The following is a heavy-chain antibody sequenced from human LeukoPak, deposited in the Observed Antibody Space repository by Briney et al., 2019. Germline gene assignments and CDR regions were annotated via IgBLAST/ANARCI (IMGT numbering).Heavy chain of an antibody. J-gene: IGHJ6*03. CDR2: MNPNSGNT. CDR3: ARANSPGGVYYYYMDV. D-gene: IGHD1-1*01. V-gene: IGHV1-8*01. Sequence: ASVKVSCKASGYTFTSYDINWVRQATGQGLEWMGWMNPNSGNTGYAQKFQGRVTMTRNTSISTAYMELSSLSSGDTAVYYCARANSPGGVYYYYMDVWGRGTTVTVSS. CDR1: GYTFTSYD.